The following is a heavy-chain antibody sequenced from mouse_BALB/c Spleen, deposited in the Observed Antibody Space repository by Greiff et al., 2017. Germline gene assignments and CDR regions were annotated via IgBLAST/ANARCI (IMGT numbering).Heavy chain of an antibody. D-gene: IGHD1-2*01. CDR1: GFTFSSFG. Sequence: EVMLVESGGGLVQPGGSRKLSCAASGFTFSSFGMHWVRQAPEKGLEWVAYISSGSSTIYYADTVKGRFTISRDNPKNTLFLQMTSLRSEDTAMYYCASGKIHYPALFAYWGQGTRVTVSA. CDR3: ASGKIHYPALFAY. V-gene: IGHV5-17*02. CDR2: ISSGSSTI. J-gene: IGHJ3*01.